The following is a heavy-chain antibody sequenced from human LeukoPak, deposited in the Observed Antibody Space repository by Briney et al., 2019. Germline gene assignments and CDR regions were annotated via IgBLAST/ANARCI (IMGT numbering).Heavy chain of an antibody. CDR3: ARGLGIFDCLPIDNWFDP. D-gene: IGHD3-9*01. Sequence: SETLSLTCAVYGGSFSGYYWSWIRQPPGKGLEWIGEINHSGSTNYNPSLKSRVTISVDTSKNQFSLKLSSVTAADTAVYYCARGLGIFDCLPIDNWFDPWGQGTLVTVSS. CDR2: INHSGST. CDR1: GGSFSGYY. J-gene: IGHJ5*02. V-gene: IGHV4-34*01.